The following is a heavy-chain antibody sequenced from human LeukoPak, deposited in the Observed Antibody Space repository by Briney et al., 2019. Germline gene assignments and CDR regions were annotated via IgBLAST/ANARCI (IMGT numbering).Heavy chain of an antibody. Sequence: SQTLSLTCAVSGGSIRSGNYYWSWIRQPAGKRLEWIARMYTSGSTNYNPSLKSRVTISADTSKNQFSLKLTSVTAADTAVYYCPAMIGYFDYWGQGILVTVSS. CDR1: GGSIRSGNYY. V-gene: IGHV4-61*02. J-gene: IGHJ4*02. D-gene: IGHD3-22*01. CDR2: MYTSGST. CDR3: PAMIGYFDY.